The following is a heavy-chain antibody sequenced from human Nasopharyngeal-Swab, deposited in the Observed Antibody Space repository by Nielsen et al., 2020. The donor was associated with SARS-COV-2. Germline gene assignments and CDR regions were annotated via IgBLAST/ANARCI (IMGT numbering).Heavy chain of an antibody. V-gene: IGHV3-64*01. CDR3: ARTPLGYYYYYMDV. CDR2: ISSNGGST. J-gene: IGHJ6*03. Sequence: VRQAPGKGLEYVSAISSNGGSTYYANSVKGRFTISRDNSKNTLYLQMGSLRAEDTAVYYCARTPLGYYYYYMDVWGKGTTVTVSS.